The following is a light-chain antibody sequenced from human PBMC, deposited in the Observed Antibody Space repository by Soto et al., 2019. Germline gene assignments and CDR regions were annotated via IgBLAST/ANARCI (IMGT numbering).Light chain of an antibody. CDR2: RAS. CDR3: QQYNNWPQT. Sequence: EILLTQSPATLSVSPGQRATLSCRASQTIDNNLAWYQQKPGQSPRLLIYRASTRAPGISTRFSGGGAGTEFTLTISNLQSADFAVYSCQQYNNWPQTFGQGTKLEI. J-gene: IGKJ2*01. CDR1: QTIDNN. V-gene: IGKV3-15*01.